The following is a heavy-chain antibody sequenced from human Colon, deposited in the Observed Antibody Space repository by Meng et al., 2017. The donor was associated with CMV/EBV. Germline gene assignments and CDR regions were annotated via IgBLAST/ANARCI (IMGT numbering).Heavy chain of an antibody. CDR1: GFDFSTYN. Sequence: GESLKISCEASGFDFSTYNMNWVRQAPGKGPEWVASISISSGYIYYADSLKGRFTISRDNAKTSLFLQMNSLGAEDTAVYYCARCYSGSSYSFDYWGQGALVTVSS. J-gene: IGHJ4*02. CDR2: ISISSGYI. V-gene: IGHV3-21*01. CDR3: ARCYSGSSYSFDY. D-gene: IGHD1-26*01.